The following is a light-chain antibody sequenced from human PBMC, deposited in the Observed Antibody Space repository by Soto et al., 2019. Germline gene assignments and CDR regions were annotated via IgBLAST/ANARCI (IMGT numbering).Light chain of an antibody. CDR3: QQSYSTPMYT. Sequence: DIQMTQSPSSLSASVGARVTLTCRASQSISSYLNWYQQKPGKAPKLLIYAASILQSGVPSRFSGNGSGTDFTLTISSLQPEDFATYYCQQSYSTPMYTFGQGTKLEIK. CDR1: QSISSY. CDR2: AAS. V-gene: IGKV1-39*01. J-gene: IGKJ2*01.